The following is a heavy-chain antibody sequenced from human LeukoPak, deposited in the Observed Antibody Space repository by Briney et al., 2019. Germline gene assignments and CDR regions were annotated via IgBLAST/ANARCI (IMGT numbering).Heavy chain of an antibody. Sequence: SVKVSCKASGGTFSSYAISWVRQAPGQGLEWMGGIIPIFGTANYAQKFQGRVTITRDTSASTAYMELSSLRSEDTAVYYCARLHKGNTAMVHFDYWGQGTLVTVSS. CDR2: IIPIFGTA. D-gene: IGHD5-18*01. CDR3: ARLHKGNTAMVHFDY. J-gene: IGHJ4*02. V-gene: IGHV1-69*05. CDR1: GGTFSSYA.